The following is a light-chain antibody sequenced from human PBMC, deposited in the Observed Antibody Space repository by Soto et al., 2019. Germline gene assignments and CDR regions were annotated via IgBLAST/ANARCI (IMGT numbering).Light chain of an antibody. CDR1: SGHNSYA. CDR2: LNSDGSH. J-gene: IGLJ3*02. Sequence: QPVLTQPPSASASLGASVKLTCTLSSGHNSYAIAWHQQQPEKGPRYLMKLNSDGSHSKGDRIPDRFSGSSSGAERYLTISSLQSEDEAEYYCQSWSSDIRVFGGGTKLTVL. CDR3: QSWSSDIRV. V-gene: IGLV4-69*01.